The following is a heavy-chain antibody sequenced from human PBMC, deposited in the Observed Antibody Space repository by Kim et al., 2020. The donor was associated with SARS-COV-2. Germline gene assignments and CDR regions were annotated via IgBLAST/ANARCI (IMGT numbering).Heavy chain of an antibody. D-gene: IGHD6-13*01. CDR3: ARSRLAHFDY. J-gene: IGHJ4*02. Sequence: EDSVQGRFTISREHSNNALYLQMERLRVDDTAVYYCARSRLAHFDYWGQGPLVTVSS. V-gene: IGHV3-33*01.